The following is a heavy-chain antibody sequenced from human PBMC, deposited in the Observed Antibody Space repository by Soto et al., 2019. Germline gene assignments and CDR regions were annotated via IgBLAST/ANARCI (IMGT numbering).Heavy chain of an antibody. V-gene: IGHV3-73*02. J-gene: IGHJ6*02. Sequence: EVQLVESGGGLVQPGGSLKLSCAASGFTFSGSAMHWVRQASGKGLEWVGRIRSKANSYATAYAASVKGRFTISRDDSKNTAYLQMKSLKTEDPAVYYCPSPLVAATRADYYYYGMDVWGQGTTVTVSS. D-gene: IGHD1-26*01. CDR2: IRSKANSYAT. CDR3: PSPLVAATRADYYYYGMDV. CDR1: GFTFSGSA.